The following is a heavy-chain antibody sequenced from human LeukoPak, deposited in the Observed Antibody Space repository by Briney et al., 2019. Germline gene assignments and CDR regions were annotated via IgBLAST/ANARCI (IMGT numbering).Heavy chain of an antibody. CDR2: ISGSGSST. CDR1: GFTFSSYA. CDR3: AKDGSSNWYGWFDP. V-gene: IGHV3-23*01. J-gene: IGHJ5*02. D-gene: IGHD6-13*01. Sequence: PGGSLRLSCAASGFTFSSYAMGWVRQTPGKGLEWVSGISGSGSSTYYADSVKGRFTISRDKSKNTLYLQMNSLRAEDTAIYYCAKDGSSNWYGWFDPWGQGTLVTVSS.